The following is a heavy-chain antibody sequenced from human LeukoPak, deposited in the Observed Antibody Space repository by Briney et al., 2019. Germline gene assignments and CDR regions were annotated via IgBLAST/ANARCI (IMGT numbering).Heavy chain of an antibody. CDR2: IYHSGST. Sequence: PSETLSLTXAVSGYSISSGYYWGWIRQPPGKGLEWIGSIYHSGSTYYNPSLKSRVTISVDTSKNQFSLKLSSVTAADTAVYYCVRGEVPAAINYFDYWGQGTLVTVSS. CDR3: VRGEVPAAINYFDY. CDR1: GYSISSGYY. D-gene: IGHD2-2*01. V-gene: IGHV4-38-2*01. J-gene: IGHJ4*02.